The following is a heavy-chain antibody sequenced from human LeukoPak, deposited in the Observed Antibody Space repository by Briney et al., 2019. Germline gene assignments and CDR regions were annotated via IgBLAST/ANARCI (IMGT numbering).Heavy chain of an antibody. D-gene: IGHD5-18*01. Sequence: SQTLSLTCAISGDSVSSNSAAWNWLRQSPSRGLEWLGRTYYRSKWYNDYAVSVKSRITINPDTSKSQFSLQLTSVTPEDTAVYYCARDIVGYSYSFNSFDYWGQGTLVTVSS. CDR3: ARDIVGYSYSFNSFDY. J-gene: IGHJ4*02. CDR2: TYYRSKWYN. V-gene: IGHV6-1*01. CDR1: GDSVSSNSAA.